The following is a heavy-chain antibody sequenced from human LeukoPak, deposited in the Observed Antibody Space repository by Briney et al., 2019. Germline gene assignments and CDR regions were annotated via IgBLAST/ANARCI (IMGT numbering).Heavy chain of an antibody. CDR2: IIPIFGTA. Sequence: SVKVSFKASGGAFSSYPISWVRQAPGHRPEWIGKIIPIFGTANYAQKFQDRVTITADESTNTVYMEVSRLRSDDTAMYYCARDRAGQYRVYWGQGTLVTVSS. D-gene: IGHD3-16*02. J-gene: IGHJ4*02. CDR3: ARDRAGQYRVY. V-gene: IGHV1-69*15. CDR1: GGAFSSYP.